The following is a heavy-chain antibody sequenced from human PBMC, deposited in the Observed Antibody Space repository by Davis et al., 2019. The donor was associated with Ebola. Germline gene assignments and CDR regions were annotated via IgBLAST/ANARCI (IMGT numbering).Heavy chain of an antibody. Sequence: GGSLRLSCAASGFTFADYAMHWVRQAPGKGLEWVSLISGDGGSTYYADSVKVRFTISRDNSKNSLYLQMNSLRTEDTALYYCAKGEGCSSTSCFYYYYYGMDVWGQGTTVTVSS. V-gene: IGHV3-43*02. D-gene: IGHD2-2*01. J-gene: IGHJ6*02. CDR3: AKGEGCSSTSCFYYYYYGMDV. CDR2: ISGDGGST. CDR1: GFTFADYA.